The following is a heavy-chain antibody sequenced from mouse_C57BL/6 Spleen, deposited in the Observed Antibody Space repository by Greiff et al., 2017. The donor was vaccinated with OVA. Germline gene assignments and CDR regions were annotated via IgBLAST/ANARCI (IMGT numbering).Heavy chain of an antibody. D-gene: IGHD1-1*01. CDR3: ARPFYYGSSYAMDY. CDR1: GYTFTSYW. Sequence: QVQLQQPGAELVMPGASVKLSCKASGYTFTSYWMHWVKQRPGQGLEWIGEIDPSDSYTNYNQKFKGKSTLTVDKSSSTAYMQLSSLTSEDSAVYYCARPFYYGSSYAMDYWGQGTSVTVSS. CDR2: IDPSDSYT. V-gene: IGHV1-69*01. J-gene: IGHJ4*01.